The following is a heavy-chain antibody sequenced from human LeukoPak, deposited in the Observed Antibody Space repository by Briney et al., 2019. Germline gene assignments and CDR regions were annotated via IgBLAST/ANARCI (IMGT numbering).Heavy chain of an antibody. CDR1: GFTFSSYG. J-gene: IGHJ4*02. Sequence: GGSLRLSCAASGFTFSSYGMHWVRQVPGKGLEWVAVISYDGSNKYYADSVKGRFTISRDNSKNTPYLQMNSLRAEDTAVYYCAKDVGASEDTAILDYWGQGTLSPSPQ. D-gene: IGHD5-18*01. CDR3: AKDVGASEDTAILDY. V-gene: IGHV3-30*18. CDR2: ISYDGSNK.